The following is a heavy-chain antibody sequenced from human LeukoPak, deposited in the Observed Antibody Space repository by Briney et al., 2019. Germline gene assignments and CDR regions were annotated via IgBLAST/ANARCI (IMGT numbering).Heavy chain of an antibody. CDR3: AKDIDRWYGYYFDY. CDR1: GFTFSSYA. D-gene: IGHD6-13*01. J-gene: IGHJ4*02. CDR2: ISGSGGST. V-gene: IGHV3-23*01. Sequence: GGSLRLSCAASGFTFSSYAMSWVRQAPGKGLKWVSAISGSGGSTYYADSVKGRFTISRDNSKNTLYLQMNSLRAEDTAVYYCAKDIDRWYGYYFDYWGQGTLVTVSS.